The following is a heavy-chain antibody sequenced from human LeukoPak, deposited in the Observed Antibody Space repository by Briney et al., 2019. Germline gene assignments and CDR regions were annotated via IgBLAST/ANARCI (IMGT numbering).Heavy chain of an antibody. CDR3: ARDDCSGGTCYFDY. CDR2: IWYDGSNK. J-gene: IGHJ4*02. V-gene: IGHV3-33*01. Sequence: GRSLRLSCAASVFTFSSYGMHWVRQAPGKGLEWVAVIWYDGSNKYYADSVKGRFTISRDNSKNTLYLQMNSLRAEDTAVYYCARDDCSGGTCYFDYWGQGTLVTVSS. D-gene: IGHD2-15*01. CDR1: VFTFSSYG.